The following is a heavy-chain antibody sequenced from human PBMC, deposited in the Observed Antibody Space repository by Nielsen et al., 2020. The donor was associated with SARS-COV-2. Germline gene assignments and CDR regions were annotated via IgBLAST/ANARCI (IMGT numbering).Heavy chain of an antibody. CDR1: GYTFTSYA. V-gene: IGHV7-4-1*02. CDR3: ARGQDDYGDYWFDP. CDR2: INTNTGNP. Sequence: ASVKVSCKASGYTFTSYAMNWVRQAPGQGLEWMRWINTNTGNPTYAQGFTGRFVFSLDTSVSTAYLQISSLKAEDTAVHYCARGQDDYGDYWFDPWGQGTLVTVSS. J-gene: IGHJ5*02. D-gene: IGHD4-17*01.